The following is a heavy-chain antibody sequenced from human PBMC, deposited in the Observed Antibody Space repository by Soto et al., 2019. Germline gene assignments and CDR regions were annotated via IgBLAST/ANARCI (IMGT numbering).Heavy chain of an antibody. D-gene: IGHD3-16*01. Sequence: EVQLVESGGGLVQPGGSLRLYCAASGFTFNTYWRSWVRHAPGKVLECVANIKEDGSAGYYLDSVKGRFSISRDNAKTSLYLQMTSLSAEDTAVYCCASATSVWGGRDYWGQGTLLTVSS. CDR1: GFTFNTYW. CDR2: IKEDGSAG. V-gene: IGHV3-7*01. CDR3: ASATSVWGGRDY. J-gene: IGHJ4*02.